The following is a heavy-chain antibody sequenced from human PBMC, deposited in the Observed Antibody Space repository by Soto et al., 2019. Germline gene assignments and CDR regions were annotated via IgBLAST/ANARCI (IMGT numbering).Heavy chain of an antibody. D-gene: IGHD3-3*01. CDR2: IWYDGSNK. CDR1: GFTFSSYG. CDR3: ARDFAFGVVPTIDY. Sequence: GGSLRLSCAASGFTFSSYGMHWVRQAPGKGLEWVAVIWYDGSNKYYADSVKGRFTISRDNSKNTLYLQMNSLRAEDTAVYYCARDFAFGVVPTIDYWGQGTLVTVSS. J-gene: IGHJ4*02. V-gene: IGHV3-33*01.